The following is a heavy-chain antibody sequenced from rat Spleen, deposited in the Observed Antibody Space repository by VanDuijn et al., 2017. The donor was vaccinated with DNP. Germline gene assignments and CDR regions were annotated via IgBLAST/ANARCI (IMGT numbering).Heavy chain of an antibody. V-gene: IGHV2-16*01. CDR3: ARSGDYSSYYVLDA. J-gene: IGHJ4*01. CDR2: IRSGGTT. Sequence: QVQLKESGPVLVQASETLSLTCTVSGFSLSSYGVAWVRQPPGKGLEWIGTIRSGGTTDYNSILRSRLTISRDTSKSQVLLEMNSLQTEDTAMYFCARSGDYSSYYVLDAWGQGTSVAVSS. D-gene: IGHD1-2*01. CDR1: GFSLSSYG.